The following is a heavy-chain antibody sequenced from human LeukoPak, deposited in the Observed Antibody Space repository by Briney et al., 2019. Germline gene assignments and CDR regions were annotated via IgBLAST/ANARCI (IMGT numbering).Heavy chain of an antibody. CDR2: INHSGST. Sequence: PSETLSLTCAVYGGSFSGYYWSWIRQPPGKGLEWIGEINHSGSTNYNPSLKSRVTISVDTSKNQFSLKLSSVTAADTAVYYCARGPAYCSSTSCAIDYWGQGTLVTVSS. D-gene: IGHD2-2*01. V-gene: IGHV4-34*01. J-gene: IGHJ4*02. CDR1: GGSFSGYY. CDR3: ARGPAYCSSTSCAIDY.